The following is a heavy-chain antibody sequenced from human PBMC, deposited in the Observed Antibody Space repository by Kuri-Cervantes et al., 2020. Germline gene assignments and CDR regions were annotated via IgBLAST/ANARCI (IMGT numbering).Heavy chain of an antibody. V-gene: IGHV3-20*04. CDR2: INWNGGST. D-gene: IGHD3-10*01. Sequence: GESLKISCAASGFTFDDYAMHWVRQAPGKGLEWVSLINWNGGSTGYADSVKGRFTISRDNAKNSLYLQMNSLRAEDTALYYCARAFYGSGSSPFAYWGQGTLVTVSS. CDR3: ARAFYGSGSSPFAY. J-gene: IGHJ4*02. CDR1: GFTFDDYA.